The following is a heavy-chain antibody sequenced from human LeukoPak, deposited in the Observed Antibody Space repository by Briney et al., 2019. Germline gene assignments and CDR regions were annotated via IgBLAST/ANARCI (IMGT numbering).Heavy chain of an antibody. CDR1: GGSFSGYY. Sequence: PSETLSLTCAVYGGSFSGYYWSWIRQPPGKGLEWIGEINHSGSTNYNPSLKSRVTISVDTSKNQFSLKLSSVTAADTAVYYCARATELPAAPFDPWGQGTLVTVSS. V-gene: IGHV4-34*01. CDR3: ARATELPAAPFDP. J-gene: IGHJ5*02. CDR2: INHSGST. D-gene: IGHD2-2*01.